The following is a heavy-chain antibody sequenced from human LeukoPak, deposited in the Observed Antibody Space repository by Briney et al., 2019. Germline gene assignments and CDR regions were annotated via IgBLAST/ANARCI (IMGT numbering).Heavy chain of an antibody. CDR3: ARDFLTGYFDY. V-gene: IGHV3-48*02. CDR2: ISSSGSTK. J-gene: IGHJ4*02. CDR1: GFTFSTYN. Sequence: QTGGSLRLSCAASGFTFSTYNMNWVRQAPGKGLEWVSYISSSGSTKYYADSVTGRFTISRDNVKNSLFLQMNSLSDEDTAVYYCARDFLTGYFDYWGQGTLVTVSS. D-gene: IGHD3-9*01.